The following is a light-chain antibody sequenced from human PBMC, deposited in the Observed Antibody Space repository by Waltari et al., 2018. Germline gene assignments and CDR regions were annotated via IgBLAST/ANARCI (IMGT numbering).Light chain of an antibody. CDR2: GAS. Sequence: EIVMTQSPATLSVSPGDTATLSCRASQSLRSNLAWYRQKPGQAPRLLIYGASTRATGIPARFSGSGSGTEFTLTIRSLQSEDFAVYYCQQYNNWPRTFGQGTKVEIK. CDR1: QSLRSN. V-gene: IGKV3-15*01. CDR3: QQYNNWPRT. J-gene: IGKJ1*01.